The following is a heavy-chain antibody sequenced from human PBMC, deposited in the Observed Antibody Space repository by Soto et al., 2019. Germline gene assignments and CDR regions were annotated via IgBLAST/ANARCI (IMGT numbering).Heavy chain of an antibody. Sequence: QVQLVQSGAEVKKPGASVKVSCKSSGYPFTHYGITWVRQAPGQGLEWMGWISPFNGNTNYGQTLQGRVTLTTDTXTXTVYMELRSLRYDDTAVYYCARAQSFDRSYYYGIDVWGQGTTVTVS. CDR1: GYPFTHYG. CDR2: ISPFNGNT. D-gene: IGHD3-22*01. CDR3: ARAQSFDRSYYYGIDV. J-gene: IGHJ6*02. V-gene: IGHV1-18*01.